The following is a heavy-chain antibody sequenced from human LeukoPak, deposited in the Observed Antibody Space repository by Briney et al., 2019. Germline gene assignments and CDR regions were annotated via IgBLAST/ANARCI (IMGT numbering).Heavy chain of an antibody. D-gene: IGHD3-22*01. CDR1: GYTFTSYG. CDR2: ISGYNGNT. J-gene: IGHJ5*02. V-gene: IGHV1-18*01. Sequence: ASVKVSCKASGYTFTSYGISWVRQAPGQGLEWMGWISGYNGNTHYAHNLQGRVTMTTDTSTSTAYMELRSLRSDDTAVYYCARDEARYSSGYYPNWFDPWGQGTLVTVSS. CDR3: ARDEARYSSGYYPNWFDP.